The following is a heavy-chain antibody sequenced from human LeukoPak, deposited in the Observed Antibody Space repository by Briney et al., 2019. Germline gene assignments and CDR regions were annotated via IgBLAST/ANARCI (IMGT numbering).Heavy chain of an antibody. D-gene: IGHD4-17*01. V-gene: IGHV1-2*02. CDR3: AREYGDYVFGFDY. J-gene: IGHJ4*02. CDR2: INPNSGGT. CDR1: GYTFTGYY. Sequence: ASVKVSCKASGYTFTGYYMHWVRQAPGQGLEWMGWINPNSGGTNYAQKFQGRVTMTRDTSISTAYMELSRLRSDDTAVYYCAREYGDYVFGFDYWGQGTLATVSS.